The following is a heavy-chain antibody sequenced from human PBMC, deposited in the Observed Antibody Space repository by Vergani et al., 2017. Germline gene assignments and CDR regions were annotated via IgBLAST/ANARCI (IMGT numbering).Heavy chain of an antibody. V-gene: IGHV3-30*02. Sequence: QVQLVESGGGVVQPGGSLRLSCAASGFTFSSYGMHWVRQAPGKGLEWVAFIRYDGSNKYYADSVKGRFTISRDNSKNTLYLQMNSLRSEDTAVYYCARDCPGGGGDCSAGWYFDLWGRGTLVTVSS. CDR1: GFTFSSYG. CDR2: IRYDGSNK. D-gene: IGHD2-21*02. CDR3: ARDCPGGGGDCSAGWYFDL. J-gene: IGHJ2*01.